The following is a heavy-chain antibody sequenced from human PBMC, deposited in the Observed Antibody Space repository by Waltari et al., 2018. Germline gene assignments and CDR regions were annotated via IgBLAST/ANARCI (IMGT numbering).Heavy chain of an antibody. J-gene: IGHJ4*02. CDR3: ATARDEHTAMVYFDN. CDR1: GFTVSSTH. D-gene: IGHD5-18*01. CDR2: RYPAGSA. V-gene: IGHV3-66*02. Sequence: EVKLVESGGGLVHPGGSLRLSCASSGFTVSSTHMSWVRQAPGKGPEWVSMRYPAGSAYNADSVEGRFTMSRDISNNMVHLQMNRLRLEDSATYYCATARDEHTAMVYFDNWGQGTLVSVSS.